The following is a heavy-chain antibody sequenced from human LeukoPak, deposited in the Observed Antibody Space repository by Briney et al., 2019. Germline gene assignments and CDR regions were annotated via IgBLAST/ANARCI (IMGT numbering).Heavy chain of an antibody. CDR2: INNDGSST. D-gene: IGHD4-23*01. CDR3: ASTSVVTAIDY. J-gene: IGHJ4*02. Sequence: GGSLRLSCVGSGFTFSSYWMHWVRQAPGKGLVWVSRINNDGSSTTYADSVKGRFTISRDNAKNTLYLQMNSLRAEDTAVYYCASTSVVTAIDYWGQGTLVTVSS. CDR1: GFTFSSYW. V-gene: IGHV3-74*01.